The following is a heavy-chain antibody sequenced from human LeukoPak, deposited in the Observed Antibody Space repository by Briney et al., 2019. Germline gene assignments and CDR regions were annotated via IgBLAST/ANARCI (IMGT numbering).Heavy chain of an antibody. CDR3: ARDEARYSSGYYPNWFDP. CDR2: ISASNGNT. V-gene: IGHV1-18*01. Sequence: ASVKVSCKASGYTFTSYGMSWVRQAPGQGLEWMEWISASNGNTHYAQKLQGRVTMTTDTSTSTAYMELRSLRSGDTAVYYCARDEARYSSGYYPNWFDPWGQGTLVTVSS. CDR1: GYTFTSYG. D-gene: IGHD3-22*01. J-gene: IGHJ5*02.